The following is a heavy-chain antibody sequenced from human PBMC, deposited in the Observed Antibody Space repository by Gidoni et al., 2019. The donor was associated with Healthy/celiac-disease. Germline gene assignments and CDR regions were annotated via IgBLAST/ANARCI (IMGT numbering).Heavy chain of an antibody. J-gene: IGHJ4*02. Sequence: QVQLVQSGAEVKKPGASVTVSCKASGYTFTSYYMHWVRQAPGQGLEWMGIINPSGGSTSYAQKFQGRVTMTRDTSTSTVYMELSSLRSEDTAVYYCARGPTGYSGYDVRLDYWGQGTLVTVSS. CDR1: GYTFTSYY. CDR2: INPSGGST. CDR3: ARGPTGYSGYDVRLDY. V-gene: IGHV1-46*03. D-gene: IGHD5-12*01.